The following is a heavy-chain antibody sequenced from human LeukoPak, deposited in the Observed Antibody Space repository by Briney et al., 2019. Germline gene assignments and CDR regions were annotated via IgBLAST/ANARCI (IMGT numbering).Heavy chain of an antibody. CDR1: GFTFDDYA. CDR3: AKVHLAAAGPWDAFDI. CDR2: ISWNSGSI. J-gene: IGHJ3*02. Sequence: GRSLRLSGAASGFTFDDYAMPWVRQAPGKGLEWVSGISWNSGSIGYADSVKGRFTISRDNAKNSLYLQMNSLRAEDTALYYCAKVHLAAAGPWDAFDIWGQGTMVTVSS. D-gene: IGHD6-13*01. V-gene: IGHV3-9*01.